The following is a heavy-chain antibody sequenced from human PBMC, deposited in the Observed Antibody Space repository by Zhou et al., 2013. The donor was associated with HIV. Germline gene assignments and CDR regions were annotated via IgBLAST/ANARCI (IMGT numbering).Heavy chain of an antibody. CDR2: IIPILGIA. CDR1: GGTFSSYA. V-gene: IGHV1-69*04. D-gene: IGHD2-15*01. Sequence: QVQLVQSGAEVKKPGSSVKVSCKASGGTFSSYAISWVRQAPGQGLEWMGRIIPILGIANYAQKFQGRVSITADESSTTAYMEVNSLTSDDTAVYYCARPRGRFTGGVFYSYYFDLWAVAPWSLSPQ. CDR3: ARPRGRFTGGVFYSYYFDL. J-gene: IGHJ2*01.